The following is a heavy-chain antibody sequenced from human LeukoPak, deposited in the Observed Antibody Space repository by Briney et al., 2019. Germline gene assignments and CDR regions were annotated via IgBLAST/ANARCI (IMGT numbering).Heavy chain of an antibody. CDR1: GFTFGDYG. V-gene: IGHV3-20*04. D-gene: IGHD2-2*01. J-gene: IGHJ3*02. CDR2: INWNGVST. CDR3: ARGRSSITSHAFDI. Sequence: GGSLRLSCAASGFTFGDYGMSWVRQAPGKGLEWVSGINWNGVSTGYADSVKGRFTISRDNAKNFFHLQMNSLRAEDTALYYCARGRSSITSHAFDIWGQGTMVTVSS.